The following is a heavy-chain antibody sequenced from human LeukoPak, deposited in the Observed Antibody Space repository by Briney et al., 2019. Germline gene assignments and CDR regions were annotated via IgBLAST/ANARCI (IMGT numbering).Heavy chain of an antibody. D-gene: IGHD2-15*01. Sequence: GGSLRLSCAASGFTVSSNYMSRVRQAPGKGLEWVSVIYSGGSTYYADSVKGRFTISRDNSKNTLYLQMNSLRAEDTAVYYCARDCSGGSCDAFDIWGQGTMVTVSS. V-gene: IGHV3-66*01. J-gene: IGHJ3*02. CDR1: GFTVSSNY. CDR2: IYSGGST. CDR3: ARDCSGGSCDAFDI.